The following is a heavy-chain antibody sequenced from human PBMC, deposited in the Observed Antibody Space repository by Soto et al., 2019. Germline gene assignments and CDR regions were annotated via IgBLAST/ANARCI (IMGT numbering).Heavy chain of an antibody. CDR2: INSDGSRT. D-gene: IGHD4-4*01. Sequence: LRLSCAASGFTFTDYWTHWVRQAPGKGLVWVSRINSDGSRTSYADSVTGRFTISRDNAKNTLYVQMNSLRVEDTALYYCARETYRGFYFDYWGQGTLVTVSS. J-gene: IGHJ4*02. CDR3: ARETYRGFYFDY. V-gene: IGHV3-74*01. CDR1: GFTFTDYW.